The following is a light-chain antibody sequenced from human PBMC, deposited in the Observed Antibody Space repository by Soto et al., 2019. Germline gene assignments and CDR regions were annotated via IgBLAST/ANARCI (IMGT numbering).Light chain of an antibody. J-gene: IGKJ5*01. Sequence: TWSLSSGQIATGRRRAIQQVSLSNLAWYQHKPGQAPRLLIYTASTRATGTPARFSGSGSAPAFTLTLSTLHAADFAVCYCQHDTNWPPITFAQGTRLEIK. CDR1: QQVSLSN. CDR3: QHDTNWPPIT. CDR2: TAS. V-gene: IGKV3-15*01.